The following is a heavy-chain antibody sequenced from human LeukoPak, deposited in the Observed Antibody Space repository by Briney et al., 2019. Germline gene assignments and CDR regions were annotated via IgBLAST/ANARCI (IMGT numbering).Heavy chain of an antibody. CDR1: GFTFSGSA. CDR3: TQAAAGTVDY. Sequence: PGGSLRLSCAASGFTFSGSAMHWVRQASGKGLEWVGRIRGKANSYTTAYAAPVKGRFTISRDDSKNTAYLQMNSLKTEDTAVYYCTQAAAGTVDYWGQGTLVTVSS. D-gene: IGHD6-13*01. V-gene: IGHV3-73*01. CDR2: IRGKANSYTT. J-gene: IGHJ4*02.